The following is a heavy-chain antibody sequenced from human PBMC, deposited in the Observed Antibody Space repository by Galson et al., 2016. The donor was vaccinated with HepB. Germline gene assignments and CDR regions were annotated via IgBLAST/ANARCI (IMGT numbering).Heavy chain of an antibody. CDR2: ISGSGGST. D-gene: IGHD2-2*01. CDR3: AKDHCSSTSCYVLYYYGMDV. J-gene: IGHJ6*02. CDR1: GFTLRSSA. Sequence: SLRLSCAASGFTLRSSAMSWVRQAPRKGLEWVSAISGSGGSTYYADSVKGRFTISRDNSKNTLYLQMNSLRAEDTAVYYCAKDHCSSTSCYVLYYYGMDVWGQGTTVTVSS. V-gene: IGHV3-23*01.